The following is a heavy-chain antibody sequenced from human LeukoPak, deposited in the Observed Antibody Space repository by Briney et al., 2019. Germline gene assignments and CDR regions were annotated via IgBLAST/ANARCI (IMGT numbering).Heavy chain of an antibody. D-gene: IGHD3-22*01. CDR2: ISYDGSNT. CDR1: GFIFSTYD. CDR3: AKDPNYYDSSGYFDY. V-gene: IGHV3-30*18. Sequence: GGSLRLSRAASGFIFSTYDMHWVRQAPGKGLEWVATISYDGSNTNYADSVKGRFTISRDNSKNTLYLQMNSLRAEDTAVYYCAKDPNYYDSSGYFDYWGQGTLVTVSS. J-gene: IGHJ4*02.